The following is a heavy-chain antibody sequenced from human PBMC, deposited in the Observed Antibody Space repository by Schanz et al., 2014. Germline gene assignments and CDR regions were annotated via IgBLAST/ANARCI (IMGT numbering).Heavy chain of an antibody. CDR2: ISDSGTYT. V-gene: IGHV3-11*05. J-gene: IGHJ4*02. D-gene: IGHD6-19*01. CDR1: GFVFGDYY. Sequence: QMQLVESGGGLVKPGGSLRLSCAASGFVFGDYYMTWIRQAPGKGLEWLSYISDSGTYTNYADSVKGRFTISRDNAKSSLYLQMNSLRVEDTAVYYCAASSGWHPSTDYWGQGTLVNDSS. CDR3: AASSGWHPSTDY.